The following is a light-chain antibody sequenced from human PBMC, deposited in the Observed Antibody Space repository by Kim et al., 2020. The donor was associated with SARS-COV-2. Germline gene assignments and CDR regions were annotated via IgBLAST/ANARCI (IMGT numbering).Light chain of an antibody. V-gene: IGKV3-20*01. CDR2: AAS. CDR1: ESIANYY. CDR3: QYYGRSPGT. Sequence: EIGLTQSPGTLSLSPGGRATLSCRASESIANYYLGWYQQRPGQAPRLLIYAASTRATGVPDRFSGSGSGTDFTLTIGRLEPEDFAVYFCQYYGRSPGTFGQGTKVDIK. J-gene: IGKJ1*01.